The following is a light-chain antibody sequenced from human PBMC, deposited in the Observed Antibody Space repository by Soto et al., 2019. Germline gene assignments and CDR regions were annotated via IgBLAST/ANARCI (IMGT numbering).Light chain of an antibody. CDR1: SSDVGTYNY. CDR3: TSYTRDTALD. CDR2: EVS. V-gene: IGLV2-14*01. J-gene: IGLJ1*01. Sequence: QSVLAQPASVSGSPGQSITISCTGTSSDVGTYNYVSWYQHHPGKAPKLIIYEVSNRPSGVSNRFSGSKSGSTAPLTLSGLQAEDEADYHCTSYTRDTALDFGTGTKVTVL.